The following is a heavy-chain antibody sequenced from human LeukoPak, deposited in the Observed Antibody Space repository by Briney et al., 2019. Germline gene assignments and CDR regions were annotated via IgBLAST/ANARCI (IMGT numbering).Heavy chain of an antibody. CDR3: AIPPYDSSGYDAFDI. CDR2: IYYSGST. J-gene: IGHJ3*02. CDR1: GGSFSGYY. D-gene: IGHD3-22*01. Sequence: PSETLSLTCAVYGGSFSGYYWSWIRQPPGKGLEWIGSIYYSGSTYYNPSLKSRVTISVDTSKNQFSLKLSSVTAADTAVYYCAIPPYDSSGYDAFDIWGQGTMVTVSS. V-gene: IGHV4-34*01.